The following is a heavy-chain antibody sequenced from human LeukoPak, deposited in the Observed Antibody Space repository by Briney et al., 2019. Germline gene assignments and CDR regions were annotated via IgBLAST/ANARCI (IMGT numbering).Heavy chain of an antibody. J-gene: IGHJ4*02. D-gene: IGHD1-26*01. CDR2: ISSSGSTI. Sequence: RGSLRLSCAASGFTFSSYEMNWVRQAPGKGLEWVSYISSSGSTIYYADSVKGRFTISRDNAKNTLYLQMNSLRVEDTAVYYCAKEDTTWELPHDYWGQGTLVTVSS. CDR1: GFTFSSYE. V-gene: IGHV3-48*03. CDR3: AKEDTTWELPHDY.